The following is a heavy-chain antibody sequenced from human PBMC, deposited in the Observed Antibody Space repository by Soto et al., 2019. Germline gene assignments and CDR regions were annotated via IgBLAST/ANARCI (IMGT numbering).Heavy chain of an antibody. D-gene: IGHD2-21*02. Sequence: QMQLVESGGGVVQPGRSLRLSCAASGFTFSRYGMQWVRQAPGKGLEWVAVIWYDGSNKYYADSVKGRFTISRDNSKNTLYLQMNSLGVEDTAVYYCARGTLRGDYGADYWGQGTLVTVSS. CDR2: IWYDGSNK. V-gene: IGHV3-33*01. CDR3: ARGTLRGDYGADY. J-gene: IGHJ4*02. CDR1: GFTFSRYG.